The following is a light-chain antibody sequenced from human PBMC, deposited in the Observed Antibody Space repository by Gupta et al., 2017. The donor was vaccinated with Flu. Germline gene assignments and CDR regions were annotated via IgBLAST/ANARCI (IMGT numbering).Light chain of an antibody. CDR1: SGHSSYA. CDR3: QTLGTGIVV. CDR2: LNSDGSH. J-gene: IGLJ2*01. V-gene: IGLV4-69*01. Sequence: QLVLTQSPSASASLGASVKLTCTLSSGHSSYAIAWHQQQPEKGPRYLMKLNSDGSHTKGDGIPGRFSGSSSGAERYLTISSLQSEDEADYYCQTLGTGIVVFGGGTKLTVL.